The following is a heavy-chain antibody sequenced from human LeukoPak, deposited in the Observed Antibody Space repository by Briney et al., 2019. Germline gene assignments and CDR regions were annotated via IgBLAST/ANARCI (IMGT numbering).Heavy chain of an antibody. CDR3: AKKQGTAVILAKTLDS. CDR2: INSDGSIT. CDR1: GFTFTTYW. Sequence: PGGSLRLSCAASGFTFTTYWMHWVRQAPGKGLVWVSHINSDGSITSYADSVKGRFTISRDNSKNTLYLQMNSLRAEDMAMYYCAKKQGTAVILAKTLDSWGQGTLVTVSS. V-gene: IGHV3-74*01. D-gene: IGHD5-12*01. J-gene: IGHJ4*02.